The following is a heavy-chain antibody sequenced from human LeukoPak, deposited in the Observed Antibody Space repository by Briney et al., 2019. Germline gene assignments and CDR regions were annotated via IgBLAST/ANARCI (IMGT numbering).Heavy chain of an antibody. V-gene: IGHV3-21*01. J-gene: IGHJ4*02. D-gene: IGHD6-19*01. CDR1: GFTFSSYS. CDR3: AREDDRIAVAGDY. Sequence: GGSLRLSCAASGFTFSSYSMNWVRQAPGKGLEWVSSISSSSSYIYYADSVKGRFTISRDNAKYSLYVQMNSLRAEDTAVYYCAREDDRIAVAGDYWGQGTLVTVSS. CDR2: ISSSSSYI.